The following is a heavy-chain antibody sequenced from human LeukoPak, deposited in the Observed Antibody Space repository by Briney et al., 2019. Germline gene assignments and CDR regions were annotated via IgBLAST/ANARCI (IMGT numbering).Heavy chain of an antibody. CDR2: INPNSGGT. J-gene: IGHJ4*02. CDR1: GYTFTGYY. D-gene: IGHD2-2*01. Sequence: ASGKVSCKASGYTFTGYYMHWVRRAPGQGLEWMGWINPNSGGTNYAQKFQGRVTMTRDTSISTAYMELSRLRSDDTAVYYCARESPYCSSTSCFEFDYWGRGTLVTVSS. CDR3: ARESPYCSSTSCFEFDY. V-gene: IGHV1-2*02.